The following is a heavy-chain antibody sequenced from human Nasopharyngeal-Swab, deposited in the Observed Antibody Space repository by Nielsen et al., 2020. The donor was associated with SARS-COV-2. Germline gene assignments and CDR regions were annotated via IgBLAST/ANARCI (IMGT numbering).Heavy chain of an antibody. J-gene: IGHJ6*03. D-gene: IGHD2-15*01. V-gene: IGHV1-46*01. CDR3: ARDLEAAASYYYFYMDV. CDR2: INPSGGRT. Sequence: WVRQAPGQGLEWMGTINPSGGRTAYAQKFQGRVTMTRDTSTSTVYMELSSLRFDDTAVYYCARDLEAAASYYYFYMDVWGKGTTVTVSS.